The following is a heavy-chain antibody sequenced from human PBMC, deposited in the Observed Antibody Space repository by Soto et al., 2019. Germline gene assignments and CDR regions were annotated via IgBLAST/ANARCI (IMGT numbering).Heavy chain of an antibody. J-gene: IGHJ4*02. V-gene: IGHV3-21*01. CDR2: ISSSSTYI. D-gene: IGHD3-22*01. CDR3: VRARATDSRPDY. CDR1: GFTFSLYA. Sequence: PGGSLRLSCVASGFTFSLYAMIWVRQAPGKGLEWVSSISSSSTYIYYTDSLKGRFSISRDNAKNSLFLQMDSLRVEDTATYYCVRARATDSRPDYWGQGTLVTSPQ.